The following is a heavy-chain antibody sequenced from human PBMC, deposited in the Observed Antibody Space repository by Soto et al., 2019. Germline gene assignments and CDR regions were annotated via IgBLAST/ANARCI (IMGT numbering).Heavy chain of an antibody. J-gene: IGHJ2*01. V-gene: IGHV1-8*01. D-gene: IGHD6-6*01. CDR1: GYTFTSYD. CDR3: ARVLSGGSYGSWYFDL. Sequence: ASVKVSCKASGYTFTSYDINWVRQATGQGLEWMGWMNPNSGNTGYAQKFQGRVTMTRNTSISTAYMELSSLRSEDTAVYYCARVLSGGSYGSWYFDLWGRGTLVTVSS. CDR2: MNPNSGNT.